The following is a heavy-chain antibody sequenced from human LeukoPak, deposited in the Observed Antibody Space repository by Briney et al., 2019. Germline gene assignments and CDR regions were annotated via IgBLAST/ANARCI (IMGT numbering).Heavy chain of an antibody. J-gene: IGHJ4*02. D-gene: IGHD3-10*01. CDR3: AKVPYYGQYFDY. V-gene: IGHV3-9*01. CDR1: GFTFDDYA. Sequence: GGSLRLSCAASGFTFDDYAMHWVRQAPGKGLEWVSGISWNSGSIGYADSVKGRFAISRDNAKNSLYLQMNSLRAEDTALYYCAKVPYYGQYFDYWGQGTLVTVSS. CDR2: ISWNSGSI.